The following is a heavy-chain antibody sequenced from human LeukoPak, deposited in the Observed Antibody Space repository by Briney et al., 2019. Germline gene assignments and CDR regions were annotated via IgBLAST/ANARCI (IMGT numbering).Heavy chain of an antibody. D-gene: IGHD3-10*01. CDR1: GFTFDDYA. V-gene: IGHV3-9*01. J-gene: IGHJ6*03. Sequence: RTGGSLRLSCAASGFTFDDYAMHWVRQAPGKGLEWVSGISWNSGSIGYADSVKGRFTISRDNAKNSLYLQMNSLRAEDTALYYCAKDIYYYGSGTMDVWGKGTTVTISS. CDR3: AKDIYYYGSGTMDV. CDR2: ISWNSGSI.